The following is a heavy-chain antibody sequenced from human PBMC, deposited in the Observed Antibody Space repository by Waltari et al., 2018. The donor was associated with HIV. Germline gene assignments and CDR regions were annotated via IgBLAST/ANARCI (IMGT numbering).Heavy chain of an antibody. V-gene: IGHV4-61*02. CDR1: GDSISSGYYY. Sequence: QVQLQESGPGLVKPSQTLSLTCTVSGDSISSGYYYWSWIRQPAGKGLEWIGHIYSSDNSTYTPSLKGRVTMSLDTSSNRFSLHLSSVTAADTAVYYCARQRPDFFGVVPNFFDYWGQGILVTVSS. CDR3: ARQRPDFFGVVPNFFDY. D-gene: IGHD3-3*01. J-gene: IGHJ4*02. CDR2: IYSSDNS.